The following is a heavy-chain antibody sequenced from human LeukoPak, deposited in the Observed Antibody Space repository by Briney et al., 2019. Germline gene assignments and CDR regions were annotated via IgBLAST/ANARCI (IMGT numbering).Heavy chain of an antibody. D-gene: IGHD6-13*01. V-gene: IGHV4-4*07. CDR3: AREVTTGIASAGRVDY. J-gene: IGHJ4*02. CDR2: IYNSGST. CDR1: GGSISSYY. Sequence: PSETLSLTCTVPGGSISSYYWSWLRRPAGKGLEWIGRIYNSGSTNYNPSLKSRVTMSVDTSKNQFSVKLSSVTAADAAVYYCAREVTTGIASAGRVDYWGQGTLVTVSS.